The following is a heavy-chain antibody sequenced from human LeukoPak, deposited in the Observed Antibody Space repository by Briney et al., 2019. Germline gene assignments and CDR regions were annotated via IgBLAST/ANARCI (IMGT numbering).Heavy chain of an antibody. CDR2: TFYTGRT. CDR3: ARRRHNFDFYDV. Sequence: SETLSLTCTVSGDSIISNIYWWDWVRLPPGKGLAWIGATFYTGRTFYSPSLKSRVTISADTSKNQFSLDLSSATAADTAVYYCARRRHNFDFYDVWGQGTRVTVSS. CDR1: GDSIISNIYW. D-gene: IGHD3/OR15-3a*01. J-gene: IGHJ3*01. V-gene: IGHV4-39*01.